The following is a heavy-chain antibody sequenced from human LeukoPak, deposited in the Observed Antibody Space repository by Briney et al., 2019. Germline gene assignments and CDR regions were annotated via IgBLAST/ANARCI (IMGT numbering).Heavy chain of an antibody. CDR2: IYTSGST. CDR3: ARDSALYSSGWLFDY. D-gene: IGHD6-19*01. Sequence: PSETLSLTCTVSGGAISSGSYYWCWIRQPAGKGLEWIGRIYTSGSTNYNPSLKSRVTISVDTSKNQFSLKLSSVTAADTAVYYCARDSALYSSGWLFDYWGQGTLVTVSS. V-gene: IGHV4-61*02. CDR1: GGAISSGSYY. J-gene: IGHJ4*02.